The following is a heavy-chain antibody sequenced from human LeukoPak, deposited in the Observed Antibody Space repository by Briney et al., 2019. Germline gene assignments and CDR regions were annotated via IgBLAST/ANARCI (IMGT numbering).Heavy chain of an antibody. D-gene: IGHD4/OR15-4a*01. CDR1: GFTFSTYA. J-gene: IGHJ6*03. CDR2: IGGGGRDT. Sequence: GGSLRLSCAASGFTFSTYAMSWVRQAPGKGLEWLSTIGGGGRDTFYADSVKGRFTVSRDNSKNTLYLQMSSLRAEDTAVYFCAKNRGANYYNYYMDVWGKGTSVTVSS. CDR3: AKNRGANYYNYYMDV. V-gene: IGHV3-23*01.